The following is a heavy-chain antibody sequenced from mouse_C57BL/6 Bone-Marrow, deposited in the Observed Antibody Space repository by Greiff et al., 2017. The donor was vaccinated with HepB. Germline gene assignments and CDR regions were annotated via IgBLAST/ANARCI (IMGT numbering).Heavy chain of an antibody. J-gene: IGHJ2*01. CDR3: ARGFITTVVAPTFYFDY. V-gene: IGHV1-81*01. CDR2: IYPRSGNT. D-gene: IGHD1-1*01. CDR1: GYTFTSYG. Sequence: VQLQQSGAELARPGASVKLSCKASGYTFTSYGISWVKQRTGQGLEWIGEIYPRSGNTYYNEKFKGKATLTADKSSSTAYMELRSLTSEDSAVYFCARGFITTVVAPTFYFDYWGQGTTLTVSS.